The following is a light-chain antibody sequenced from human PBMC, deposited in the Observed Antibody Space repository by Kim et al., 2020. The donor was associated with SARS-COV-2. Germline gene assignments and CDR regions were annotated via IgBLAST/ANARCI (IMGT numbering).Light chain of an antibody. CDR3: QQYDSYPWT. J-gene: IGKJ1*01. V-gene: IGKV1-5*03. Sequence: ASVGDRVTITCRASQSIDSWLAWYSQTAGKAPKLLIYQASGLESGVPSRFSGSGSGTEFTLTISSLQPEDFATYYCQQYDSYPWTFGQGTKVDIK. CDR2: QAS. CDR1: QSIDSW.